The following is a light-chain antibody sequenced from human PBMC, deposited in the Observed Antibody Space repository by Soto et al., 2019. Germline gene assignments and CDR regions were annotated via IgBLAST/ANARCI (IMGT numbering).Light chain of an antibody. J-gene: IGKJ2*01. V-gene: IGKV1-39*01. Sequence: DIQMTQSPSSLSASVGDRVTITCRASQTTNNYLNWYQPKPGKAPKLLIYAASTLQTGVPSRFTGSGSGTDFTLTIISLQPEDYATYFCQQSYSMPYAFGPGTKVDIK. CDR2: AAS. CDR3: QQSYSMPYA. CDR1: QTTNNY.